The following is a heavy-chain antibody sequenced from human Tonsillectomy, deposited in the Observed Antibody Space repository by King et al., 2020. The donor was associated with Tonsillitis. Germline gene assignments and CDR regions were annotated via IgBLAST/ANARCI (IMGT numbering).Heavy chain of an antibody. D-gene: IGHD2-21*02. CDR1: GFPFSTYS. CDR2: INGGGCDT. V-gene: IGHV3-23*04. CDR3: ARRVTALDY. Sequence: VQLVESGGGLVQSGGSLRLSCAASGFPFSTYSMSWVRQAPGKGLEWVAIINGGGCDTYSAYSVKGRFTISRDNSKNTLHLQMTSLRAEDTAVYYCARRVTALDYWGQGTLVTVSS. J-gene: IGHJ4*02.